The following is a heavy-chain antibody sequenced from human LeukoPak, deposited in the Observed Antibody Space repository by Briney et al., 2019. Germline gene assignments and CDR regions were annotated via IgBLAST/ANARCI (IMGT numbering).Heavy chain of an antibody. CDR3: ARDTTVTTYWYFDL. D-gene: IGHD4-17*01. J-gene: IGHJ2*01. Sequence: ASVKVSCKASGYTFTDYYIHWVRQAPGQGLEWMGWINPKSGGTKHVVNFQGRVTMTRDTSISTAYMELSRLRSDDTAVYYCARDTTVTTYWYFDLWGRGTLVTVSS. CDR2: INPKSGGT. CDR1: GYTFTDYY. V-gene: IGHV1-2*02.